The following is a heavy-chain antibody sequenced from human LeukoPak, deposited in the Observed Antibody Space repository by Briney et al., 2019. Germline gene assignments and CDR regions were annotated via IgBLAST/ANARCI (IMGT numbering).Heavy chain of an antibody. V-gene: IGHV3-33*01. D-gene: IGHD3-9*01. Sequence: GRSLRLSCAASGFTFSSYGMHWVRQAPGKGLEWVAVIWYDGSNKYYADSVKGRFTISRDNSKNTLYLQMNSLRAEDTAVYYCARVAYFDWLPLNPWFDPWGQGTLVTFPS. CDR2: IWYDGSNK. CDR1: GFTFSSYG. J-gene: IGHJ5*02. CDR3: ARVAYFDWLPLNPWFDP.